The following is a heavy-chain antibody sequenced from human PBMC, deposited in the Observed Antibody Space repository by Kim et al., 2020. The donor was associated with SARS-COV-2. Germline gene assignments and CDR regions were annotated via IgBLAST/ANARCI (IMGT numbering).Heavy chain of an antibody. CDR3: ARVVTIFGVVTGPDY. CDR1: GGSFSGYY. CDR2: INHSGST. V-gene: IGHV4-34*01. D-gene: IGHD3-3*01. Sequence: SETLSLTCAVYGGSFSGYYWSWIRQPPGKGLEWIGEINHSGSTNYNPSLKSRVTISVDTSKNQFSLKLSSVTAADTAVYYCARVVTIFGVVTGPDYWGQGTLVTVSS. J-gene: IGHJ4*02.